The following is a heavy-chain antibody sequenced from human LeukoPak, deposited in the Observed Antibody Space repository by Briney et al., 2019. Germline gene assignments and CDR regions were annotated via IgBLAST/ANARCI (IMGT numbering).Heavy chain of an antibody. D-gene: IGHD5-12*01. CDR2: LIGSSGST. V-gene: IGHV3-23*01. CDR3: AKGAYDYIEIGYFDS. J-gene: IGHJ4*02. CDR1: GFTSTNHA. Sequence: GGSLRLSSAASGFTSTNHAMNWVRQAPGKGLEWVSVLIGSSGSTDYADSVKGRFTISRDTSKNTLFLQMNSLRAEDTAIYYCAKGAYDYIEIGYFDSWGQGTLVTVSS.